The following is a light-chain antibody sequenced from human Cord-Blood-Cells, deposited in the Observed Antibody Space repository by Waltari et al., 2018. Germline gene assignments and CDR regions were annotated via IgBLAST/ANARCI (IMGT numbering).Light chain of an antibody. J-gene: IGLJ3*02. CDR3: CSYAGSSTWV. CDR2: EGS. CDR1: SSDVGSYNL. V-gene: IGLV2-23*01. Sequence: QSALTQPASVSGSPGQSITISCTGTSSDVGSYNLVSWYQQHPGKAPKHMIYEGSKRPSGVSNRFSGSMSGNTASLTISGLQAEDEADYYCCSYAGSSTWVFGGGTKLTVL.